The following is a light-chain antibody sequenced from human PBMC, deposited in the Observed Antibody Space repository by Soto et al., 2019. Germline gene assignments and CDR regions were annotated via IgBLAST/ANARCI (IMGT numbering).Light chain of an antibody. J-gene: IGKJ3*01. Sequence: EIVLTQSPATPSLSPGERATLSCRDSQSVSSYLAWYQQKPGQAPRLLIYDTSKRATGIPARFSGSGSGTDFTLTISSLEPEDFAVYYCQQRTNWPRSFTFGPGTKVDIK. CDR1: QSVSSY. V-gene: IGKV3-11*01. CDR2: DTS. CDR3: QQRTNWPRSFT.